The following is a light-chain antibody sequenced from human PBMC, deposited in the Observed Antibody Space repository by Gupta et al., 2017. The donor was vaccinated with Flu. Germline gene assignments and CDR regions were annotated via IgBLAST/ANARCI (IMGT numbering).Light chain of an antibody. V-gene: IGKV1-33*01. CDR2: DAS. J-gene: IGKJ4*01. CDR1: QDISNY. CDR3: QQFHSGVT. Sequence: SPSSLSASVGDRVTITCQASQDISNYLNWYQQKPGKAPKLLIYDASNLETGVPSRFSGSGSGTDFTFTISSLQPEDIATYYCQQFHSGVTFGGGTKVEIK.